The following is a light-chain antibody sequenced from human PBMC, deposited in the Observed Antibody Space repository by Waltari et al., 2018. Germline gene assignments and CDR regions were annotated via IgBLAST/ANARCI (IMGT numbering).Light chain of an antibody. CDR2: TNS. CDR3: AAWDDSLNGVF. V-gene: IGLV1-44*01. CDR1: SSNIGSNP. J-gene: IGLJ2*01. Sequence: QSGLTQPPSASATPGQRVTISCSGGSSNIGSNPVNWYRQFPGTAPKLPIYTNSQRPSGVPDRFSGSKSGTSASLAISGLQSEDEADYYCAAWDDSLNGVFFGGGTTLTVL.